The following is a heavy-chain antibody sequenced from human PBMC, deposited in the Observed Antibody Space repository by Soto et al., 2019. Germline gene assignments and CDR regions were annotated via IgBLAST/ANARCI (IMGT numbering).Heavy chain of an antibody. CDR2: IRAKDFSGTT. J-gene: IGHJ6*03. D-gene: IGHD3-10*01. CDR1: GFIFGDYA. CDR3: GSEAGPITRLRGDVDV. Sequence: EVQLVESGGGLVQPGRSLTLSCAGSGFIFGDYALAWFSQSPVKGLEWVGFIRAKDFSGTTEYAATVEGRFTISRDDTKSIVFLQKNGPEAEDTAVYYCGSEAGPITRLRGDVDVWGRGTTVTVSS. V-gene: IGHV3-49*03.